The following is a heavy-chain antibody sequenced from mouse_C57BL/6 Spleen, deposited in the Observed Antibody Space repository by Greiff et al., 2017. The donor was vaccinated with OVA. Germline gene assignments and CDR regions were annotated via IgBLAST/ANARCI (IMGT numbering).Heavy chain of an antibody. CDR1: GYTFTSYW. J-gene: IGHJ2*01. Sequence: QVQLKESGTELVKPGASVKLSCKASGYTFTSYWMHWVKQRPGQGLEWIGNINPSNGGTNYNEKFKSKATLTVDKSSSTAYMQLSSLTSEDSAVYYCARSDGYYDGGDYWGQGTTLTVSS. CDR3: ARSDGYYDGGDY. V-gene: IGHV1-53*01. CDR2: INPSNGGT. D-gene: IGHD2-3*01.